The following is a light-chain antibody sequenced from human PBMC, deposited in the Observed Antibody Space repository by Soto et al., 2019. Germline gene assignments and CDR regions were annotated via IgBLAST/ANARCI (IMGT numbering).Light chain of an antibody. J-gene: IGLJ1*01. Sequence: QSALTQPASVSGSPGQSITISCTRTSSDVGSYNLVSWYQQHPGKAPKLMIYEGSKRPSGVSNRFSGSKSGNTASLTISGLQAEDVADYYCCSYAGSSSYFFGTGTKVTVL. CDR3: CSYAGSSSYF. CDR2: EGS. CDR1: SSDVGSYNL. V-gene: IGLV2-23*01.